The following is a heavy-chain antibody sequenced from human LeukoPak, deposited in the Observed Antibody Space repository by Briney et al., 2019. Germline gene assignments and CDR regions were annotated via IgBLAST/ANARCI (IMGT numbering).Heavy chain of an antibody. V-gene: IGHV1-2*02. D-gene: IGHD5-18*01. CDR2: INPNSGGT. CDR1: GYTFTGYY. Sequence: GASVKVSCKASGYTFTGYYMHWVRQAPGQGLEWMGWINPNSGGTNYAQKFQGRVTMTRDTSISTAYMELSRLRSDDTAVYYCARDSGGRGYSYGSFDYWGQGTLVTVSS. CDR3: ARDSGGRGYSYGSFDY. J-gene: IGHJ4*02.